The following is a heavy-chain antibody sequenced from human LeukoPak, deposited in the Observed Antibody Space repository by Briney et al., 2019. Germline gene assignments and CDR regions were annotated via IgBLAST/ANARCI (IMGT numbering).Heavy chain of an antibody. J-gene: IGHJ4*02. V-gene: IGHV1-18*01. CDR3: AREAADHLDY. CDR1: GYTFTNYN. CDR2: ISPYNGDT. Sequence: ASVKVSCKPSGYTFTNYNLAWVRQAPGEGLEWMGWISPYNGDTNYAPKFQGRVTLTTDTSTSTGYMELRNLRSDDTAVYYCAREAADHLDYWGQGTLFTVSS.